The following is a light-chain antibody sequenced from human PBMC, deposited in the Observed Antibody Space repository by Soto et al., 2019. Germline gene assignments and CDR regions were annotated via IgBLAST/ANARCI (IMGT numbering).Light chain of an antibody. V-gene: IGLV2-11*01. J-gene: IGLJ1*01. CDR3: CSYAGSYTYV. CDR2: DVS. Sequence: QSALTQPRSVSGSPGQSVTISCTGTSSDVGGYSYVSWYQQHPGKAPKLMIHDVSKRPSGVPDRFSGSKSGNTASLTTSGLQAEDEADYYCCSYAGSYTYVFGTGTKVTVL. CDR1: SSDVGGYSY.